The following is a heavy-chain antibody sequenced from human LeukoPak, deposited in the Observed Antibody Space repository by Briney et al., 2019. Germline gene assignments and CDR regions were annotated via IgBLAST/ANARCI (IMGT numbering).Heavy chain of an antibody. CDR3: ASHFTYYYDSSGCPDY. CDR1: GGSISSGSYY. CDR2: IYYSGST. Sequence: SETLSLTCTVSGGSISSGSYYWGWIRQPPGKGLEWIGSIYYSGSTYYNPSLKSRVTISVDTSKNQFSLKLSSVTAADTAVYYCASHFTYYYDSSGCPDYWGQGTLVTVSS. D-gene: IGHD3-22*01. J-gene: IGHJ4*02. V-gene: IGHV4-39*01.